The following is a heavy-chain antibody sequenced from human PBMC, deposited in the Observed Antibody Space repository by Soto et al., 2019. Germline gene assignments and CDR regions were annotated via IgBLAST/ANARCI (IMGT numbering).Heavy chain of an antibody. CDR1: GFTFSSYE. V-gene: IGHV3-48*03. CDR2: ISSSGSTI. J-gene: IGHJ6*02. Sequence: EVQLVESGGGLVQPGGSLRLSCAASGFTFSSYEMNWVRQAPGKGLEWVSYISSSGSTIYYADSVKGRFTISRDNAKNSLYLQMNSLRAEDTAVYYCARDQGPPSSYYYGMDVWGQGTTVTVSS. CDR3: ARDQGPPSSYYYGMDV. D-gene: IGHD6-13*01.